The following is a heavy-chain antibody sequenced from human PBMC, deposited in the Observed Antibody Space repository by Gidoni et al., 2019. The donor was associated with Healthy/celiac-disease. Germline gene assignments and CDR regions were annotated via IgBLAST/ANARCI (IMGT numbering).Heavy chain of an antibody. Sequence: QVQLVQSGAAVKKPGYSVTVSCNASGGTFSSYAISWLRQAPGQGLEWMGGIIPIVGTASYAQKFQGRVTITADESTSTAYMELSSLRTEDTAVNYCARHPAGYYMDWFDPWGQGTLVTVSS. J-gene: IGHJ5*02. CDR2: IIPIVGTA. CDR3: ARHPAGYYMDWFDP. D-gene: IGHD3-3*01. V-gene: IGHV1-69*01. CDR1: GGTFSSYA.